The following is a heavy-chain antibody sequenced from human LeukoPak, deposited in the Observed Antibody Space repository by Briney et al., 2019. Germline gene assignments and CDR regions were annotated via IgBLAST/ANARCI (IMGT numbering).Heavy chain of an antibody. V-gene: IGHV4-59*01. Sequence: PSETLSLTCTVSGGSISIYYWSWIRQPPGKGLEWIGYIYYSGSTNYNPSLKSRVTISVDTSKNQFSLKLSSVTAADTAVYYCARGNIAVAGTDYWGQGTLVTVSS. CDR1: GGSISIYY. CDR2: IYYSGST. J-gene: IGHJ4*02. D-gene: IGHD6-19*01. CDR3: ARGNIAVAGTDY.